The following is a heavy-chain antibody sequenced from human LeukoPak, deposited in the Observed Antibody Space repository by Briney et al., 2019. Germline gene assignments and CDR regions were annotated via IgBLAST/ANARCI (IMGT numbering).Heavy chain of an antibody. CDR2: IYYSGST. J-gene: IGHJ6*02. Sequence: SETLSLTCTVSGGSISSSIYYWGWIRQPPGKGLEWIGIIYYSGSTYYSPSLKSRVTISVDTSKNQFSLRLNSVTAADTAVYYCARHVGQQLIFHYYGLDVWGQGNTVTVSS. D-gene: IGHD6-13*01. CDR1: GGSISSSIYY. V-gene: IGHV4-39*01. CDR3: ARHVGQQLIFHYYGLDV.